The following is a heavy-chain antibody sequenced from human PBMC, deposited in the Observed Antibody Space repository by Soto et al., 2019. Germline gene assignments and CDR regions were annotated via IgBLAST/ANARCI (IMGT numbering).Heavy chain of an antibody. D-gene: IGHD5-12*01. CDR3: ARHQGLQLWAFDY. CDR1: GGSISSSSYY. V-gene: IGHV4-39*01. CDR2: IYYSGST. Sequence: QLQLQESGPGLVKPSETLSLTCTVSGGSISSSSYYWGWIRQPPGKGLEWIGSIYYSGSTYYNPSLKGRVTISVDTSKNQFSLKLSSVTAADTAVYYCARHQGLQLWAFDYWGQGTLVTVSS. J-gene: IGHJ4*02.